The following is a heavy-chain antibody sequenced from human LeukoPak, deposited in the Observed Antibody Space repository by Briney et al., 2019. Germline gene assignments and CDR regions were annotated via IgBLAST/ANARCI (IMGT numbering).Heavy chain of an antibody. Sequence: PSETLSLTCTVSGGSISSYYWSWIRQPPGKGLEWIGYISYSGSTNYNPSLKNRVTISVDTSKNQFSLKLSSVTAADTAVYYCARYVWGSYPTFEDCWGQGTLVTVSS. J-gene: IGHJ4*02. CDR1: GGSISSYY. D-gene: IGHD3-16*02. V-gene: IGHV4-59*01. CDR3: ARYVWGSYPTFEDC. CDR2: ISYSGST.